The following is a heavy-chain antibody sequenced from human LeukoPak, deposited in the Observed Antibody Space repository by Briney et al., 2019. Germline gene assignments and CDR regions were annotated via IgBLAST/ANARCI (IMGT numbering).Heavy chain of an antibody. CDR3: ARTLVDTAMGDFDY. D-gene: IGHD5-18*01. V-gene: IGHV1-2*02. J-gene: IGHJ4*02. CDR2: INPNSGGT. CDR1: GYTFTGYY. Sequence: EASVKVSCKASGYTFTGYYMHWVRQAPGQGLEWMGRINPNSGGTNYAQKFQGRVTMTRDTSISTVYMELSRLRSDDTAVYYCARTLVDTAMGDFDYWGQETLVTVSS.